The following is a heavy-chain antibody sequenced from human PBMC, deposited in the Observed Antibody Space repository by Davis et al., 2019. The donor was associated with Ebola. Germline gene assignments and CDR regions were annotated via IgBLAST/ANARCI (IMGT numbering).Heavy chain of an antibody. D-gene: IGHD3-10*01. V-gene: IGHV5-51*01. J-gene: IGHJ6*02. CDR3: ARLDPLLHGSGSYYPRRQGGMDV. Sequence: GESLKISCKGSGYSFTSYWIGWVRQMPGKGLEWMGIIYPGDSDTRYSPSFQGQVTISADKSISTAYLQWSSLKASDTAMYYCARLDPLLHGSGSYYPRRQGGMDVWGQGTTVTVSS. CDR2: IYPGDSDT. CDR1: GYSFTSYW.